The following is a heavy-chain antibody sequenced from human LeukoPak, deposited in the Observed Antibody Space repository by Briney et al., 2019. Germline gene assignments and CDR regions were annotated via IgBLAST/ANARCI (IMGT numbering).Heavy chain of an antibody. Sequence: GESLRLSCAGFGFTFRDFYMSWIRQAPGKGPEWVSYMSNNGYSVYYSASVKGRFTMSRDNGNSSLFLQMDSLRVDDTAVYYCARGKRIFDLWGQGVLVAVSS. CDR3: ARGKRIFDL. V-gene: IGHV3-11*01. J-gene: IGHJ4*02. D-gene: IGHD6-25*01. CDR1: GFTFRDFY. CDR2: MSNNGYSV.